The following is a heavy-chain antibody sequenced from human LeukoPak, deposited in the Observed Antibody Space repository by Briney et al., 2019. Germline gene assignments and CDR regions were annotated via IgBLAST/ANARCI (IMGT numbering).Heavy chain of an antibody. CDR1: GGSISSYY. CDR2: IYTSGST. D-gene: IGHD1-20*01. Sequence: SETLSLTCTVSGGSISSYYWSWIRQPPGKGLEWIGYIYTSGSTNYNPSLKGRVTISVDTSKNQFSLKLSSVTAADTAVYYCARAGRYNWSHDAGAYDYWGQGTLVTVSS. CDR3: ARAGRYNWSHDAGAYDY. V-gene: IGHV4-4*09. J-gene: IGHJ4*02.